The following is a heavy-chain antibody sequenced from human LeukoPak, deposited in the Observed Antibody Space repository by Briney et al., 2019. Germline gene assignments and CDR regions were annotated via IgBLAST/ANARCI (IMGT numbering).Heavy chain of an antibody. D-gene: IGHD5-18*01. CDR2: INPTSGGT. Sequence: ASVKVSCKAAGYTFTDYYIHWVRQAHGQGLEWVGWINPTSGGTTYAQRFQGRVAVTRDTSISTAYMELTRLRSDDTAVYYCARDRIQLWLPNHFDYWGQGTVVTVSS. V-gene: IGHV1-2*02. CDR3: ARDRIQLWLPNHFDY. J-gene: IGHJ4*02. CDR1: GYTFTDYY.